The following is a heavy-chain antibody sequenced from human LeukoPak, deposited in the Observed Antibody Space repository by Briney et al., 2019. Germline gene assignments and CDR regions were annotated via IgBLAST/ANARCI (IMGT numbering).Heavy chain of an antibody. CDR2: INPNSGGT. CDR3: ARGGYYYDSSGYLIHDY. V-gene: IGHV1-2*02. Sequence: ASVKVSCKASGYTFTSYGISWVRQAPGQGLEWMGWINPNSGGTNYAQKFQGRVTMTRDTSISTAYMELSRLRSDDTAVYYCARGGYYYDSSGYLIHDYWGQGTLVTVSS. D-gene: IGHD3-22*01. CDR1: GYTFTSYG. J-gene: IGHJ4*02.